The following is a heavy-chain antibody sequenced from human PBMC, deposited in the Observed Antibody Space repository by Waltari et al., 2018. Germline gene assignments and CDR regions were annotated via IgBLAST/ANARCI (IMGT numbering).Heavy chain of an antibody. CDR2: ISADGSRK. CDR1: GFTPNISL. Sequence: VQLVESGGGVVPPGRSLRLSCVVPGFTPNISLTHWVRHAPGDGLEWVAMISADGSRKYHADSVKDRFTISRDDSKNTLYLEMNSLRAEDTAIYYCARDLYGIYTSRTGMDVWGQGTTVTVSS. J-gene: IGHJ6*02. V-gene: IGHV3-30*04. CDR3: ARDLYGIYTSRTGMDV. D-gene: IGHD2-21*01.